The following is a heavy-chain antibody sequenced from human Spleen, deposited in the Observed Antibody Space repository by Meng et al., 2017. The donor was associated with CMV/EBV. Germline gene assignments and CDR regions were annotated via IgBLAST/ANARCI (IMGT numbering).Heavy chain of an antibody. D-gene: IGHD3-22*01. V-gene: IGHV4-34*01. CDR1: RGSFVGIY. CDR3: ARGLRGYYDSSGYPY. CDR2: INNSEST. Sequence: VARLVKHYESLFHTCSDYRGSFVGIYGSWIRQPPGKGLEWIGEINNSESTNYNPSLKSRVTISVDTSKNQFSLKLSSVTAADTAVYFCARGLRGYYDSSGYPYWGQGTLVTVSS. J-gene: IGHJ4*02.